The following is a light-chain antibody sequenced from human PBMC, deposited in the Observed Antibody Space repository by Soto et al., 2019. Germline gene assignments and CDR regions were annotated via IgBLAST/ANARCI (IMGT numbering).Light chain of an antibody. Sequence: DIQMTQSPSTLSASVGDRVTNTCRASQSISSWLAWYQQKPGKVPKLLIYKASSLESGVPSRFSGSGSGTEFTLTISSLQPDDFATYYCQQYSSFWTFGQGTKVEIK. J-gene: IGKJ1*01. CDR1: QSISSW. CDR3: QQYSSFWT. V-gene: IGKV1-5*03. CDR2: KAS.